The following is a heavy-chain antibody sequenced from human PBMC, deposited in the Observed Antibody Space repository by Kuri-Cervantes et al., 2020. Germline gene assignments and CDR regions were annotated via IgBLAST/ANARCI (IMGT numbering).Heavy chain of an antibody. J-gene: IGHJ3*02. CDR2: INHSGST. CDR3: ARGRITIFGVVIMSLRAFDI. Sequence: GSLRLSCAVYGGSFSGYYWSWIRQPPGKGLEWIGEINHSGSTNYNPSLKSRVTISVDTSKNQFSLKLSSVTAADTAVCYCARGRITIFGVVIMSLRAFDIWGQGTMVTVSS. CDR1: GGSFSGYY. D-gene: IGHD3-3*01. V-gene: IGHV4-34*01.